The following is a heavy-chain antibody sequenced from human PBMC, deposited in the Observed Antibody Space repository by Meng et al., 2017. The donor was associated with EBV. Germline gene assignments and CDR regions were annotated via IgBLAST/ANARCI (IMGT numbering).Heavy chain of an antibody. Sequence: VQWVQCAAEVKKPGSSVKVSCKTSGGPFRYYAISWVRQAPGQGLEWLGGFLPRLGAPNYAQKFHGRVKITADESTSTHYMDLSSLRSEDTAIYYCASESGRGYTPDYWGQGTLVTVSS. V-gene: IGHV1-69*01. CDR2: FLPRLGAP. D-gene: IGHD3-10*01. CDR3: ASESGRGYTPDY. J-gene: IGHJ4*02. CDR1: GGPFRYYA.